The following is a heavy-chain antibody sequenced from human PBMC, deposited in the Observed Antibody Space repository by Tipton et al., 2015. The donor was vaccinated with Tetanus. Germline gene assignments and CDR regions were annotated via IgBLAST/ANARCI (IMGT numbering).Heavy chain of an antibody. CDR1: GYTFTGYY. CDR2: INPNSGGT. Sequence: QLVQSGAEVKKPGASVKVSCEASGYTFTGYYMHWVRQAPGQGLEWMGWINPNSGGTNYAQKFQGRVTMTRDTSISTAYMELSRLRSGDTAVYYCARDQRQRGTAAGGSLNDYWGQGTLVTVSS. J-gene: IGHJ4*02. V-gene: IGHV1-2*02. CDR3: ARDQRQRGTAAGGSLNDY. D-gene: IGHD6-13*01.